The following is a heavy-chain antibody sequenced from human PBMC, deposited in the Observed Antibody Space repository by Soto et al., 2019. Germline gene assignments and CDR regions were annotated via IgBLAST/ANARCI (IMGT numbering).Heavy chain of an antibody. J-gene: IGHJ6*02. D-gene: IGHD5-18*01. CDR3: ARTRNNERIHHQFYSGTDV. CDR1: GFSLTTTGVY. Sequence: SGPTLVNPTETLTLTCTFSGFSLTTTGVYVTWTRQPPGKALEWLALIDWDDTKYYNKSLTTRLTVSQDTSKNQVVLTMTNMDLVDTATYFCARTRNNERIHHQFYSGTDVWGPGTTVTVSS. CDR2: IDWDDTK. V-gene: IGHV2-70*01.